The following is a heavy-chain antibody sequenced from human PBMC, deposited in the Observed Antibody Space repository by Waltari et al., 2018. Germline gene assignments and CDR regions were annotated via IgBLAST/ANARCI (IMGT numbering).Heavy chain of an antibody. CDR3: ASIYYYDSSGYPMRDAFDI. J-gene: IGHJ3*02. D-gene: IGHD3-22*01. Sequence: QVQLVQSGAEVKKPGASVKVSCKASGYTFPGYYMHWLRQAPGQGLEWMGRINPNSGGTNYAQKFQGRVTMTRDTSISTAYMELSRLRSDDTAVYYCASIYYYDSSGYPMRDAFDIWGQGTMVTVSS. CDR2: INPNSGGT. V-gene: IGHV1-2*06. CDR1: GYTFPGYY.